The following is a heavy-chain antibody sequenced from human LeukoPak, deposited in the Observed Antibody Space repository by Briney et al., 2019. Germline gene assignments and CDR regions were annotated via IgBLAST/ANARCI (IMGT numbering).Heavy chain of an antibody. J-gene: IGHJ5*02. CDR3: ARDPGPRGSGWFDP. V-gene: IGHV1-18*04. CDR1: GYTFTGYY. D-gene: IGHD3-10*01. CDR2: ISAYNGNT. Sequence: ASVKVSCKASGYTFTGYYMHWVRQAPGQGLEWMGWISAYNGNTNYAQKLQGRVTMTTDTSTSTAYMELRSLRSDDTAVYHCARDPGPRGSGWFDPWGQGTLVTVSS.